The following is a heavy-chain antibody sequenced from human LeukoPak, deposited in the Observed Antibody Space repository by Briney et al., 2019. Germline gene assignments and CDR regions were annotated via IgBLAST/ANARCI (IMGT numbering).Heavy chain of an antibody. Sequence: QPGRSLRLSYAASGFTFSSYGMHWVRQAPGKGLEWVAVISYDGSNKYYADSVKGRFTISRDNSKNTLYLRMNSLRAEDTAVYYCAKPSVLPYSSGWYGGTGDYWGQGTLVTVSS. CDR3: AKPSVLPYSSGWYGGTGDY. CDR2: ISYDGSNK. D-gene: IGHD6-19*01. J-gene: IGHJ4*02. CDR1: GFTFSSYG. V-gene: IGHV3-30*18.